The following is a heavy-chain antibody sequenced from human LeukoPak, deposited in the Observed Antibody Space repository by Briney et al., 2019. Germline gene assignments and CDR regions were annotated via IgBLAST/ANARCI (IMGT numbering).Heavy chain of an antibody. CDR2: MNPNSGNT. Sequence: GASVKVSCKASGYTFTSYDINWVRQATGQGLEWMGWMNPNSGNTGYAQKFQGRVTMTRNTSISTAYMELSSLRSEDTAVYYCARDHITMSFGNVDAFDIWGQGTMVTVSS. J-gene: IGHJ3*02. CDR1: GYTFTSYD. D-gene: IGHD3-10*02. CDR3: ARDHITMSFGNVDAFDI. V-gene: IGHV1-8*01.